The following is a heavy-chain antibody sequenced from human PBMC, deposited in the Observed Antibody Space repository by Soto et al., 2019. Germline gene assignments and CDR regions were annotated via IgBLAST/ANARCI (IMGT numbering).Heavy chain of an antibody. CDR3: ARGRWGIAVAGTNNWFVP. Sequence: QVQLVQSGAEVKKPGSSVKVSCKASGGTFSSYAISWVRQAPGQGLEWMGGIIPIFGTANYAQKFQGRVTVTADESTSTAYMELSSLRSEDTAVYYCARGRWGIAVAGTNNWFVPWGQGTLVAVSS. V-gene: IGHV1-69*01. D-gene: IGHD6-19*01. CDR2: IIPIFGTA. CDR1: GGTFSSYA. J-gene: IGHJ5*02.